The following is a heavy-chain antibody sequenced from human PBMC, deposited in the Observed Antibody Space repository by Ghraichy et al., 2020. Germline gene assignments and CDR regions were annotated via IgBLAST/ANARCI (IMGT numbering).Heavy chain of an antibody. J-gene: IGHJ4*02. CDR2: INHSGST. CDR1: GGSFSGYY. V-gene: IGHV4-34*01. Sequence: SETLSLTCAVYGGSFSGYYWSWIRQPPGKGLEWIGEINHSGSTNYNPSLKSRVTILVDTSKNQFSLKLSSVTAADTAVYYCARGMRSGRLDYWGQGTLVTVSS. D-gene: IGHD6-25*01. CDR3: ARGMRSGRLDY.